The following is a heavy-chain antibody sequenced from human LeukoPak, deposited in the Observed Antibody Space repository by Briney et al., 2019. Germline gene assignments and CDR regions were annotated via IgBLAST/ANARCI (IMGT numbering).Heavy chain of an antibody. Sequence: SETLSLTCAVYGGSFSGYYWSWIRQPPGKGLEWIGEINHSGGTNYNPSLKSRVTISVDTSKNQFSLKLSSVTAADTAVYYCARARRILTGYSYWGQGTLVTVSS. CDR2: INHSGGT. CDR1: GGSFSGYY. J-gene: IGHJ4*02. V-gene: IGHV4-34*01. CDR3: ARARRILTGYSY. D-gene: IGHD3-9*01.